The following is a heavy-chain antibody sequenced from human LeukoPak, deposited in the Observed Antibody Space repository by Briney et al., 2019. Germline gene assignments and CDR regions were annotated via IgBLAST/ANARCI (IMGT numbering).Heavy chain of an antibody. D-gene: IGHD2-15*01. Sequence: ASVTVSCTASGYTFTIYYMHWVRQAPGQGLEWMGIINPSGGSTSYAQKFELRVSLTTDTSTSTVSMELSSLRSEDAAIYYCARGPDTRGYCSGDRCYLDFDNWGQGTLVTVSS. CDR3: ARGPDTRGYCSGDRCYLDFDN. CDR2: INPSGGST. CDR1: GYTFTIYY. V-gene: IGHV1-46*01. J-gene: IGHJ4*02.